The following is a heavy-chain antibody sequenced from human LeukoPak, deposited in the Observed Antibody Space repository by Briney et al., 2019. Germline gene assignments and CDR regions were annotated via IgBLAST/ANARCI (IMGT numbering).Heavy chain of an antibody. V-gene: IGHV3-9*01. D-gene: IGHD6-19*01. CDR3: AKDEAVAGICFDY. CDR2: ISWNSGSI. CDR1: GFTFDDYA. J-gene: IGHJ4*02. Sequence: PGRSLRLSCAASGFTFDDYAMHWVRQAPGKGLEWVSGISWNSGSIGYADSVKGRFTISRDNSKNTLYLQMNSLRAEDTAVYYCAKDEAVAGICFDYWGQGTLVTVSS.